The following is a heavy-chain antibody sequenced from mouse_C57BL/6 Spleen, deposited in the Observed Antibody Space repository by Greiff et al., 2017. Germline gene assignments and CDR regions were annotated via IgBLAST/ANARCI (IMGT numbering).Heavy chain of an antibody. CDR3: ARNYYVSGRYFDY. Sequence: QVQLQQPGAELVMPGASVKLSCKASGYTFTSYWMHWVKQRPGQGLEWIGEIDPSDSYTNYNQKFKGKSTLTVDKSSSTAYMQLSSLTSEDSAVYYCARNYYVSGRYFDYWGQGTTLTVSS. CDR1: GYTFTSYW. D-gene: IGHD1-1*01. V-gene: IGHV1-69*01. CDR2: IDPSDSYT. J-gene: IGHJ2*01.